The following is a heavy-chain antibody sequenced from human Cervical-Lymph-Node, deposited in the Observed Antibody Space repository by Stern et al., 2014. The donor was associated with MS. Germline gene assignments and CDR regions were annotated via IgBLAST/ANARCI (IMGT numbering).Heavy chain of an antibody. CDR1: GFTFSNHA. Sequence: QMQLVQSGGGVVQPGRSLRLSCVVSGFTFSNHAMHWVRQAPGKGLEWVTVISYDGRNEYYTDSVQGRFTVSRDHSKNTLYLQMNSLRPDDTAVYYCARATSTTTVTTPYYGLDVWGQGTTVTVSS. V-gene: IGHV3-30*04. CDR2: ISYDGRNE. D-gene: IGHD4-17*01. J-gene: IGHJ6*02. CDR3: ARATSTTTVTTPYYGLDV.